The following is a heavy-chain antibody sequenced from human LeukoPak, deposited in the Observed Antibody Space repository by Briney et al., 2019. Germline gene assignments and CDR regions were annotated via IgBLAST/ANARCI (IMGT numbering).Heavy chain of an antibody. D-gene: IGHD5-12*01. Sequence: SETLSLTCTVSGGSISSGSYYWSWIRQPAGKGLEWIGRIYTSGSTNYNPSLKSRVTISVDTSKNQFSLKLSSVTAADTAVYYCARRYAANWFDPWGQGTLVTVSS. CDR1: GGSISSGSYY. CDR2: IYTSGST. J-gene: IGHJ5*02. V-gene: IGHV4-61*02. CDR3: ARRYAANWFDP.